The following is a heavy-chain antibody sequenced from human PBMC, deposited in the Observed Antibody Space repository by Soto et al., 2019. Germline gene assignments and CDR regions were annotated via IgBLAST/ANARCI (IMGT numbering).Heavy chain of an antibody. CDR2: IKQDGREK. J-gene: IGHJ4*02. D-gene: IGHD6-19*01. V-gene: IGHV3-7*01. CDR1: GLTFSSYW. Sequence: EAQLVESGGGLVQPGGSLRLSCAASGLTFSSYWMSWVRQAPGKGLEWVANIKQDGREKDYVDSVKGRFTISRDNAMNSVYLQMSSLRAEDTAVYYCAREGSSGGWFYYWGQGTLVTVSS. CDR3: AREGSSGGWFYY.